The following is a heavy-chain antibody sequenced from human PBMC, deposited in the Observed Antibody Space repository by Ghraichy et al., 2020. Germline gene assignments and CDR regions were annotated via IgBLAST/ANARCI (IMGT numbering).Heavy chain of an antibody. CDR1: GFTFSSYS. V-gene: IGHV3-48*02. CDR3: ARDPRRLDYDYVWGSYPFDY. CDR2: ISSSSSTI. Sequence: GGSLRLSCAASGFTFSSYSMNWVRQAPGKGLEWVSYISSSSSTIYYADSVKGRFTISRDNAKNSLYLQMNSLRDEDTAVYYCARDPRRLDYDYVWGSYPFDYWGQGTLVTVSS. J-gene: IGHJ4*02. D-gene: IGHD3-16*02.